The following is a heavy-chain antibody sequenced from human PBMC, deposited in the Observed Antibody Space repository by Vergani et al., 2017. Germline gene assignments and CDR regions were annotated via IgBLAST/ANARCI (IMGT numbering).Heavy chain of an antibody. V-gene: IGHV4-59*01. D-gene: IGHD6-6*01. CDR3: ARGGIAARPYYYYYYMDV. CDR1: GGSISSYY. CDR2: IYYSGST. Sequence: QVQLQESGPGLVKPSETLSLTCTVSGGSISSYYWSWIRQPPGKGLEWIGYIYYSGSTNYNPSLKCRVTISVDTSKNQFSLKLSSVTAADTAVYYCARGGIAARPYYYYYYMDVWGKGTTVTVSS. J-gene: IGHJ6*03.